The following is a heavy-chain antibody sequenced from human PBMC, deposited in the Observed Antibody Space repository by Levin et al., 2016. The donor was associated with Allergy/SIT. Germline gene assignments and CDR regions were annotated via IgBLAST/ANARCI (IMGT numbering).Heavy chain of an antibody. CDR1: GYTFTDYY. V-gene: IGHV1-46*01. D-gene: IGHD3-22*01. Sequence: ASVKVSCKASGYTFTDYYIHWVRQAPGQGLEWMGIINPSGGSASYAQKFRGRVTVTRDTSTSTVYMELSSLRSDDTAVYYCARAGFYYDTSGYLTHWGQGTLVTVSS. CDR2: INPSGGSA. J-gene: IGHJ4*02. CDR3: ARAGFYYDTSGYLTH.